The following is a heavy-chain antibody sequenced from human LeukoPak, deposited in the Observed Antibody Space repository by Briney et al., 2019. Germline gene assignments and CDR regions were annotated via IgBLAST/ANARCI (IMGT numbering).Heavy chain of an antibody. CDR3: ARDPSNYFGSGNSKNMDV. D-gene: IGHD3-10*01. Sequence: GGSLRLSCAASGFTFRSYAMHWVRQAPGKVLEWVAVISYDGSSKYYADSVRGRFTISRDNSKNTLDLQMNSLRAEDTAVYYCARDPSNYFGSGNSKNMDVWGKGTTVTVSS. CDR1: GFTFRSYA. V-gene: IGHV3-30*01. CDR2: ISYDGSSK. J-gene: IGHJ6*03.